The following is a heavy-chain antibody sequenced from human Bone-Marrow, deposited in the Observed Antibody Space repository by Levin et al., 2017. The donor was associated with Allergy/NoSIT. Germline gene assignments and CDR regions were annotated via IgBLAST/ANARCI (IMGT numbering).Heavy chain of an antibody. J-gene: IGHJ3*02. Sequence: PGGSLRLSCAVSGLPFSNTIIHWVRQAPGEGLEWVAAMSFDGSRYYADSVRGRFTISRDDSKNTVDLQMDSLKSEDTALYHCVRAVHTSGWCDVFDIWGQGAMVTVSS. V-gene: IGHV3-30*14. CDR3: VRAVHTSGWCDVFDI. D-gene: IGHD6-19*01. CDR1: GLPFSNTI. CDR2: MSFDGSR.